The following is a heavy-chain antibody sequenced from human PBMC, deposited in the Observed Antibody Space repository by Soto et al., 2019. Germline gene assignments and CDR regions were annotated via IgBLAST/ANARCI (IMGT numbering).Heavy chain of an antibody. V-gene: IGHV1-69*12. CDR2: IIPIFGTA. J-gene: IGHJ6*02. CDR3: ARAPYYYDSTGGYYGMDV. Sequence: QVQLVQSGAEVKKPGSSVKVSCKASGGTFSSYAISWVRQAPGQGLEWMGGIIPIFGTANYAQKFQGRVTITADXXTXTXFMGLSSLRSEDTAVYYCARAPYYYDSTGGYYGMDVWGQGTTVTVSS. CDR1: GGTFSSYA. D-gene: IGHD3-22*01.